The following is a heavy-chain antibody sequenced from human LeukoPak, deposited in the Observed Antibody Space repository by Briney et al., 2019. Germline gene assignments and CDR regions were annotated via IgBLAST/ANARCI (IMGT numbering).Heavy chain of an antibody. V-gene: IGHV3-23*01. J-gene: IGHJ3*02. CDR1: GFTFSSYA. CDR2: MSGGGSST. CDR3: AIALGYCSGGSCYSTGAFDI. D-gene: IGHD2-15*01. Sequence: PGGSLRLSCAASGFTFSSYAMTWVRQAPGKELHWVSVMSGGGSSTYYADSVKGRFTISRDTSRNTLYLQMSSLRAEDTAVYYCAIALGYCSGGSCYSTGAFDIWGQGTMVTVSS.